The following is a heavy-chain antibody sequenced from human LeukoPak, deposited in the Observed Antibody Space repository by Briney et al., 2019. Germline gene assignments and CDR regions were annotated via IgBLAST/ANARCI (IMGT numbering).Heavy chain of an antibody. V-gene: IGHV4-31*03. CDR3: ARVSRWFNYFDY. Sequence: SETLSLTCTVSGGSISSGGYYWRWIRQHPGKGLEWIGYIYYSGSTYHNPSLKSRVTISIDTSKNQFSLKLSSVTAADTAVYYCARVSRWFNYFDYWGQGTLVTVSS. J-gene: IGHJ4*02. CDR1: GGSISSGGYY. D-gene: IGHD4-23*01. CDR2: IYYSGST.